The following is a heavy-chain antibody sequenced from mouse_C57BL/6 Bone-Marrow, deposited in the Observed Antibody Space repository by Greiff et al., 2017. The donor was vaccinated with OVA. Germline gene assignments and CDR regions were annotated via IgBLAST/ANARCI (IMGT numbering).Heavy chain of an antibody. CDR2: ISNLAYSI. Sequence: EVNLVESGGGLVQPGGSLKLSCAASGFTFSDYGMAWVRQAPRKGPEWVAFISNLAYSIYYADTVTGRFTISRENAKNTLYLEMSSLRSEDTAMYYCARQGYYVGAMDYWGQGTSVTVSS. CDR3: ARQGYYVGAMDY. D-gene: IGHD2-3*01. CDR1: GFTFSDYG. J-gene: IGHJ4*01. V-gene: IGHV5-15*01.